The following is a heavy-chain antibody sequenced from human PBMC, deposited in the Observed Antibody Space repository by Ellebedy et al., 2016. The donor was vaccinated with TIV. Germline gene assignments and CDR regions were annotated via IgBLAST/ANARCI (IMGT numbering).Heavy chain of an antibody. Sequence: GESLKISXAASGFTFSISGMTWVRQRPGRGLEWVATVSRGREAYYADPFKGRFFISRDNDLNSVFLQLNNLRVEGTAVYYCSRDGREWSRDCWGQGTLVTVSS. CDR2: VSRGREA. V-gene: IGHV3-21*06. J-gene: IGHJ4*02. CDR1: GFTFSISG. D-gene: IGHD3-3*01. CDR3: SRDGREWSRDC.